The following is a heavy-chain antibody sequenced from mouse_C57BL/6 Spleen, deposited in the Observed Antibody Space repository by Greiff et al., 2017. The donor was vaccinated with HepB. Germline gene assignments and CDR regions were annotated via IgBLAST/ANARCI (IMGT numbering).Heavy chain of an antibody. V-gene: IGHV1-69*01. CDR3: ARGKITTVVATDYFDY. D-gene: IGHD1-1*01. J-gene: IGHJ2*01. CDR2: IDPSDSYT. Sequence: QVQLQQPGAELVMPGASVKLSCKASGYTFTSYWMHWVKQRPGQGLEWIGEIDPSDSYTNYNQKFKGKSTLTVDKSSSTAYMQLSSLTSEDSAVYYCARGKITTVVATDYFDYWGQGTTLTVSS. CDR1: GYTFTSYW.